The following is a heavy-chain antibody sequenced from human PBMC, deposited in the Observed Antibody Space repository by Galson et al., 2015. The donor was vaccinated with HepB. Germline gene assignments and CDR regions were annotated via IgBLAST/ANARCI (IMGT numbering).Heavy chain of an antibody. V-gene: IGHV3-11*01. Sequence: SLRLSCAASGFTFSDYYMSWIRQAPGKGLEWVSYISSSGSTIYYADSVKGRFTISRDNAKNSLYLQMNSLRAEDTAVYYCAREMRGIAARPWGLDVWGKGTTVTVSS. CDR3: AREMRGIAARPWGLDV. CDR2: ISSSGSTI. J-gene: IGHJ6*04. D-gene: IGHD6-6*01. CDR1: GFTFSDYY.